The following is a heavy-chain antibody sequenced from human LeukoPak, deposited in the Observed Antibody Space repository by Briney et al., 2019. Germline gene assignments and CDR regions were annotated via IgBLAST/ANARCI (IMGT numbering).Heavy chain of an antibody. CDR3: ARDGVPNSSGWYNWFDP. V-gene: IGHV1-2*04. J-gene: IGHJ5*02. Sequence: ASVKVSCKASGGTFSSYAISWVRQAPGQGLEWMGWINPNSGGTNYAQKFQGWVTMTRDTSISTAYMELSRLRSDDTAVYYCARDGVPNSSGWYNWFDPWGQGTLVTVSS. D-gene: IGHD6-19*01. CDR2: INPNSGGT. CDR1: GGTFSSYA.